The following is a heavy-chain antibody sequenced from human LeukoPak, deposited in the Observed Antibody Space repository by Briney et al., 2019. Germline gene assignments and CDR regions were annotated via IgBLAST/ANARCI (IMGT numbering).Heavy chain of an antibody. Sequence: PGGSLRLSCAASGLTFSDYYMTWIRQAPGKGLEWVAYISSSGSTIYSADSVKGRFTVSRDNAKNSLFLHMNSLRAEDTAIYYCAIRITMIVVVPYFDYWGQGTLVTVSS. J-gene: IGHJ4*02. CDR3: AIRITMIVVVPYFDY. CDR2: ISSSGSTI. CDR1: GLTFSDYY. V-gene: IGHV3-11*04. D-gene: IGHD3-22*01.